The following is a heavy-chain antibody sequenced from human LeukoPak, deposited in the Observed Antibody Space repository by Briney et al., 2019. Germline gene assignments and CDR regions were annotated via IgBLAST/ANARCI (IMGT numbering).Heavy chain of an antibody. CDR3: ARGYYYGSGSYPNRTNYYYGMDV. CDR2: ITSSSSTI. CDR1: GFTFSSYT. D-gene: IGHD3-10*01. J-gene: IGHJ6*02. Sequence: GGSLRLSCAASGFTFSSYTMNWVRQAPGKGLEWVAYITSSSSTIYYADSVKGRFTISRDNAKNSLYLQMNSLRVEDTAVYYCARGYYYGSGSYPNRTNYYYGMDVWGQGTTVTVSS. V-gene: IGHV3-48*01.